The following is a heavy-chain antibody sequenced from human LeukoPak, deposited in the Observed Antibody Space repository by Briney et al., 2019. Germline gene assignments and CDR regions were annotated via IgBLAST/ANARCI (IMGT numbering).Heavy chain of an antibody. CDR1: GFTFSSYA. J-gene: IGHJ4*02. D-gene: IGHD3-3*01. CDR3: AKERAYDFWSGYYTGIDY. Sequence: GGSLRLSCAASGFTFSSYAMSWVRQAPGKGLECVSAISGSGGSTHYADSVKGRFTISRDNSKNTLYLQMNSLRAEDTAVYYCAKERAYDFWSGYYTGIDYWGQGTLVTVSS. CDR2: ISGSGGST. V-gene: IGHV3-23*01.